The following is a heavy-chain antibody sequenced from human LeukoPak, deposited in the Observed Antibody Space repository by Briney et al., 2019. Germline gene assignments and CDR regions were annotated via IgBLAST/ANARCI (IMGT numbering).Heavy chain of an antibody. Sequence: GGSLRLSCAASGFTFSSYSMNWVCQAPGKGLEWVSSISSSSYIYYADSVKGRFTISRDNAKNSLYLQMNSLRAEDTAVYYCAKDPRRYSRTGGYFDYWGQGTLVTVSS. J-gene: IGHJ4*02. V-gene: IGHV3-21*01. CDR2: ISSSSYI. CDR3: AKDPRRYSRTGGYFDY. D-gene: IGHD6-13*01. CDR1: GFTFSSYS.